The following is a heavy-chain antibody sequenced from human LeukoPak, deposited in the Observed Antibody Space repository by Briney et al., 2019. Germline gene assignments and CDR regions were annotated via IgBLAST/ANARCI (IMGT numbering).Heavy chain of an antibody. CDR1: GFTFSTYV. CDR3: VRGTGY. CDR2: ISSNGDNT. J-gene: IGHJ4*02. V-gene: IGHV3-64D*06. Sequence: GGSLRLSCSVSGFTFSTYVMHWVRQAPGKGLEYVSAISSNGDNTYYAESVKGRFTISRDNSKNTLYLQMSSLRADDTAVYYCVRGTGYWGQGTLVTVSS.